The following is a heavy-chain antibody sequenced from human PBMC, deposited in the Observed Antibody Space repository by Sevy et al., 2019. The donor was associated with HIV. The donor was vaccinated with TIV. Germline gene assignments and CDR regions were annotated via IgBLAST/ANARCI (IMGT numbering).Heavy chain of an antibody. CDR2: VYYTGCT. CDR1: GGSINSDH. J-gene: IGHJ3*02. CDR3: ARRNDFDI. V-gene: IGHV4-59*08. Sequence: SETLSLTCTVSGGSINSDHWNWIRQPPGKGLEGIGYVYYTGCTNYNPSLKNRVTISVDRTKNQFSLKLTAVTAADTAGYYGARRNDFDIWGQGTMVTVSS.